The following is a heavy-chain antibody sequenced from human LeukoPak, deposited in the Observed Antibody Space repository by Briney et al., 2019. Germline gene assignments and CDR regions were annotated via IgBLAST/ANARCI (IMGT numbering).Heavy chain of an antibody. CDR2: IKQDGSDK. CDR3: AKGRTLVGGSTRSYDY. J-gene: IGHJ4*02. V-gene: IGHV3-7*03. D-gene: IGHD1-26*01. Sequence: GGSLRLSCAASGFTFTTSWMTWVRQAPGKGLEWVANIKQDGSDKYYVDSVKGRFTISRDNSKHTLYLQMNSLRVEDTAVYYCAKGRTLVGGSTRSYDYWGQGTLVTVSS. CDR1: GFTFTTSW.